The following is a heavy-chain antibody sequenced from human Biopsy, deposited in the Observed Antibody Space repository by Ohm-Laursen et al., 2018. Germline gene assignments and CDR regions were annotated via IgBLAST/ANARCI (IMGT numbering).Heavy chain of an antibody. Sequence: SLRLSCSASGFSFDHYAMNWVRQAPGKGLEWVSTISGSGGSTYYADSVKGRFTISRDASKNTLYLLMTSLRAEDTAMYYCAKGGYCTTTSCYMDVDYWGQGTLVTVSS. V-gene: IGHV3-23*01. CDR2: ISGSGGST. CDR3: AKGGYCTTTSCYMDVDY. CDR1: GFSFDHYA. J-gene: IGHJ4*02. D-gene: IGHD2-2*02.